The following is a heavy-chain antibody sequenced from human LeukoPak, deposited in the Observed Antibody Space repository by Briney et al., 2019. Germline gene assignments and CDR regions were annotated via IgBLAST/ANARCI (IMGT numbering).Heavy chain of an antibody. CDR1: GFTFSSYG. Sequence: GRSLRLSCAASGFTFSSYGMHWVRQAPGKGLEWVAVIWYDGSNKYYADSVKGRFTISRDNSKNTLYLQMNSLRVEDTAVYYCAKAGIINISWNWFDPWGQGTLVTVSS. D-gene: IGHD6-13*01. CDR2: IWYDGSNK. J-gene: IGHJ5*02. CDR3: AKAGIINISWNWFDP. V-gene: IGHV3-33*06.